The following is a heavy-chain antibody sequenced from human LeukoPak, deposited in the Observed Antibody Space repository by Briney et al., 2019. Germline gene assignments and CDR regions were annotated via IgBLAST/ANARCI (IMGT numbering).Heavy chain of an antibody. J-gene: IGHJ5*02. D-gene: IGHD6-6*01. Sequence: SGTLSLTCAVSGDSISSSNWWNWVRQPPGKGLEWIGEIYHSESTHYNPSLKSRVTISVDKSKNQFSLRLSSVTAADTAVYYCAMSIAASSNFDPWGQGALVTVSS. CDR2: IYHSEST. CDR3: AMSIAASSNFDP. CDR1: GDSISSSNW. V-gene: IGHV4-4*02.